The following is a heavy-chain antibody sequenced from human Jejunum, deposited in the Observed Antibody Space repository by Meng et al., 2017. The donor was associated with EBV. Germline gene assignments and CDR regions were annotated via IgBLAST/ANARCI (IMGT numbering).Heavy chain of an antibody. CDR1: GGSISDNDW. D-gene: IGHD3-22*01. J-gene: IGHJ4*02. V-gene: IGHV4-4*02. CDR2: IYHGGGT. Sequence: QGKLQESGPRLENPSGTLSLTCVVSGGSISDNDWWSWVRQPPGKGLEWLGEIYHGGGTNYNPSLESRVTISVDKSKNQFSLKLNSVTVADTAVYYCAGNGYYALEYWGPGILVTVSS. CDR3: AGNGYYALEY.